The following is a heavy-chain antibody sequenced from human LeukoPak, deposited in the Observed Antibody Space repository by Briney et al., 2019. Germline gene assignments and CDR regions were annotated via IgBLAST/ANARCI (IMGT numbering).Heavy chain of an antibody. CDR1: GYTFTSYD. CDR3: ARPESYYGSVHAFDI. CDR2: INPNSGGT. V-gene: IGHV1-2*06. D-gene: IGHD3-10*01. J-gene: IGHJ3*02. Sequence: ASVKVSCKASGYTFTSYDINWVRQAPGQGLEWMGRINPNSGGTNYAQKFQGRVTMTRDTSISTAYMELSRLRSDDTAVYYCARPESYYGSVHAFDIWGQGTMVTVSS.